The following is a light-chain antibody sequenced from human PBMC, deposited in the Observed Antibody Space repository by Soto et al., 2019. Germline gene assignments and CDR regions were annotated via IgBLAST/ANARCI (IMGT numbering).Light chain of an antibody. CDR2: EVS. J-gene: IGLJ1*01. Sequence: QSALTQPPSASGSPGQSVTISCTGTSSDVGGYNYVPWYQQHPGKAPKLMIYEVSKRPSGVPDRFSGSKSGNTASLTVSGLQAEDEADYYCSSYAGSNNLYVFGTGTKLTVL. CDR3: SSYAGSNNLYV. CDR1: SSDVGGYNY. V-gene: IGLV2-8*01.